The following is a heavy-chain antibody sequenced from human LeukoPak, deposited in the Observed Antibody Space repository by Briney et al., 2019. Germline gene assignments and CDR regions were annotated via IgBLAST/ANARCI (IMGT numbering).Heavy chain of an antibody. V-gene: IGHV4-38-2*02. CDR1: GYSISSGYY. CDR3: ARGRLAGAYYFDY. Sequence: SETLSLTCTVSGYSISSGYYCVWIRQAPGKGREWIGSLHQSGKTYYNPSLKSRVTISLDTPEMQFSLKLTSMTAADTAVYHCARGRLAGAYYFDYWGKGTMVAVSS. CDR2: LHQSGKT. D-gene: IGHD6-13*01. J-gene: IGHJ4*02.